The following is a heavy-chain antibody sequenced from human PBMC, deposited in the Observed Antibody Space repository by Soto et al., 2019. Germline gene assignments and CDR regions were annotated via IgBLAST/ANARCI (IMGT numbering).Heavy chain of an antibody. CDR2: IYYDGNT. Sequence: PSETLSLTCTVSGGSISTYYWNWVRQPPGEGLEWIGYIYYDGNTNYNPSLKSRVTISVDTSKNQFSLKLTSVTAADTGVYYCVGGIFGEFTTGCWGQGTLVTVSS. V-gene: IGHV4-59*08. J-gene: IGHJ4*02. D-gene: IGHD3-10*02. CDR1: GGSISTYY. CDR3: VGGIFGEFTTGC.